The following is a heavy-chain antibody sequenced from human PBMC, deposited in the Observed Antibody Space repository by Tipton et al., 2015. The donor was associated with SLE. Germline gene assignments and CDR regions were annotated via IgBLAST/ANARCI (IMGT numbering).Heavy chain of an antibody. Sequence: VQLVQSGAEVKKPGESLRISRKASGYSFSDYWIGWVRPMPGKGLEWMGIFYPGNSETRYSPPFQGQVTISVDKSINSAFLQCSSRQASDTAMYYCARHRDFWTGNEAFDMWGQGTKVIVST. V-gene: IGHV5-51*01. CDR1: GYSFSDYW. D-gene: IGHD3/OR15-3a*01. J-gene: IGHJ3*02. CDR2: FYPGNSET. CDR3: ARHRDFWTGNEAFDM.